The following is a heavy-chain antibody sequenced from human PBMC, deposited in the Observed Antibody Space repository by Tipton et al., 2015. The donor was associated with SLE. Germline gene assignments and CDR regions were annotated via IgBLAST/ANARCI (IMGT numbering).Heavy chain of an antibody. D-gene: IGHD3-3*01. Sequence: TLSLTCAVSGYSISSSYYWGWIRQPPGKGLEWIGSIYHSGSTYYNPSLKSRVTISVDTSKNQFSLKLSSVTAADTAVYYCASGRYYDFWSGYYIYAFDIWGQGTMVTVSS. V-gene: IGHV4-38-2*01. CDR2: IYHSGST. J-gene: IGHJ3*02. CDR1: GYSISSSYY. CDR3: ASGRYYDFWSGYYIYAFDI.